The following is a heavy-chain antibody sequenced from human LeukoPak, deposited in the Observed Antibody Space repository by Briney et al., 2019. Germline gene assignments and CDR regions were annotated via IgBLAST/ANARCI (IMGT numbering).Heavy chain of an antibody. D-gene: IGHD7-27*01. Sequence: SETLSLTCTVSGGSISSGDYYWSWIRQPPGKGLEWIGYIYYSGSTYYNPSLKSRVTISVDTSKNQFSLKLSSVTAADTAVYYCARDPTDWGDGYWGQGTLVTVSS. CDR2: IYYSGST. V-gene: IGHV4-30-4*01. CDR3: ARDPTDWGDGY. CDR1: GGSISSGDYY. J-gene: IGHJ4*02.